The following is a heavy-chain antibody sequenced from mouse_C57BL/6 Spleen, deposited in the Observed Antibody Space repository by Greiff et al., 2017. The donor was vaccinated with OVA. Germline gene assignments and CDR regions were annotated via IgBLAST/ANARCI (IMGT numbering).Heavy chain of an antibody. D-gene: IGHD2-4*01. Sequence: EVKLVESGEGLVKPGGSLKLSCAASGFTFSSYAMSWVRQTPEKRLEWVAYISSGGDYIYYADTVKGRFTISRDNARNTLYLQMSSLKSEDTAMYYCTREGYDYDEAAYYFDYWGQGTSVTVSS. CDR2: ISSGGDYI. CDR1: GFTFSSYA. CDR3: TREGYDYDEAAYYFDY. V-gene: IGHV5-9-1*02. J-gene: IGHJ4*01.